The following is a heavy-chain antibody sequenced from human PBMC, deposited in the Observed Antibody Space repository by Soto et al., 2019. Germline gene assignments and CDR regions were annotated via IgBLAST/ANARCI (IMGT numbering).Heavy chain of an antibody. CDR3: ARDNGGNPRGWFDP. D-gene: IGHD2-15*01. CDR2: IIPIFGTA. J-gene: IGHJ5*02. Sequence: SVKVSCKASGGTFSSYAISWVRQAPGQGLEWMGGIIPIFGTANYAQKFQGRVTITADESTSTAYMELSSLRSEDTAVYYCARDNGGNPRGWFDPWGQGTLVTVSS. V-gene: IGHV1-69*13. CDR1: GGTFSSYA.